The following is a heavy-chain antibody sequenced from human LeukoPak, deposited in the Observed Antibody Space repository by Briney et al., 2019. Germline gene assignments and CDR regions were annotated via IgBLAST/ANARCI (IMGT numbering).Heavy chain of an antibody. J-gene: IGHJ3*02. V-gene: IGHV1-2*04. Sequence: ASVKVSCKASGGTFSSYAISWVRQAPGQGLEWMGWINPNSGGTNYAQKHQGWVTMTRDMSISTAYMELSRLRSDDTAVYYCARGGITGTTRGPTRLNDAFDIWGQGTMVTVSS. D-gene: IGHD1-20*01. CDR2: INPNSGGT. CDR3: ARGGITGTTRGPTRLNDAFDI. CDR1: GGTFSSYA.